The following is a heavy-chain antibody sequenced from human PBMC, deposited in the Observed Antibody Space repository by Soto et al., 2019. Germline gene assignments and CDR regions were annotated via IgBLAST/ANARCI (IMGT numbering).Heavy chain of an antibody. CDR2: IIPIFGTA. CDR1: GGTFSSYA. CDR3: ARVGYDFWSGYSPYSYYGMDV. Sequence: ASVKVSCKASGGTFSSYAISWVRQAPGQGLEWMGGIIPIFGTANYAQKFQGRVTITADESTSTAYMELSSLRSEDTAVYYCARVGYDFWSGYSPYSYYGMDVWGQGTTVTVSS. D-gene: IGHD3-3*01. J-gene: IGHJ6*02. V-gene: IGHV1-69*13.